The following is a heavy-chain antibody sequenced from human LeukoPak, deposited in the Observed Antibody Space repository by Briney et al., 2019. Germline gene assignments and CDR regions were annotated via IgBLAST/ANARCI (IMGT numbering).Heavy chain of an antibody. V-gene: IGHV3-21*01. D-gene: IGHD2-8*01. J-gene: IGHJ5*02. CDR1: GFTFSNYN. Sequence: PGGSLRLSCAASGFTFSNYNMNWVRQTPGKGLEWVSSITRGSIYTFYADSVKGRFTISRDNAKNSLSLQMNSLRAEDTAAYYCARGGLVLMMYAMHPDNWFGPWGQGTLVTASS. CDR3: ARGGLVLMMYAMHPDNWFGP. CDR2: ITRGSIYT.